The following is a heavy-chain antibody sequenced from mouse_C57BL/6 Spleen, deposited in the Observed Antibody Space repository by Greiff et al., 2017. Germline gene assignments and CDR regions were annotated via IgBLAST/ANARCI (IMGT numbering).Heavy chain of an antibody. CDR1: GYTFTSYW. CDR2: LHPSDSDT. CDR3: AIWDGYYGYFDV. J-gene: IGHJ1*03. V-gene: IGHV1-74*01. Sequence: QVQLQQSGAELVKPGASVKVSCKASGYTFTSYWMHWVKQRPGQGLEWIGRLHPSDSDTNYNQKFKGKATLTVDKSSSTAYMQLSILTSEDSAVYYCAIWDGYYGYFDVWGTGTTVTVSS. D-gene: IGHD2-3*01.